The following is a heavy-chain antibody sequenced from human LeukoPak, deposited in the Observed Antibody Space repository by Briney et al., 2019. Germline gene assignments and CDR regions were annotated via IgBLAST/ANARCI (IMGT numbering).Heavy chain of an antibody. CDR2: ISGSSSYI. D-gene: IGHD5-24*01. CDR3: ASVGNVETDY. CDR1: GFTFSSYS. V-gene: IGHV3-21*01. Sequence: GGSLRLSCAASGFTFSSYSMNWVRQAPGKGLEWVSSISGSSSYIYYADSVKGRFTISRDNAKNSLFLQMNSLRAEDTAVYYCASVGNVETDYWGQGTLVTVSS. J-gene: IGHJ4*02.